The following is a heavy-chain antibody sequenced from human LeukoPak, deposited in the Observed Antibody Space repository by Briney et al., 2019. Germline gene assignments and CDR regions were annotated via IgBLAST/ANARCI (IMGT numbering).Heavy chain of an antibody. CDR1: GGSFSGYY. Sequence: KPSETLSLTCAVYGGSFSGYYWSWIRQPPGKGLEWIGHIYYSGSTYYNPSLKSRVTISVDTSKNQFSLKLISVTAADTAVYYCARNWNDYAFDIWGQGTMVTVSS. CDR3: ARNWNDYAFDI. J-gene: IGHJ3*02. CDR2: IYYSGST. D-gene: IGHD1-1*01. V-gene: IGHV4-34*01.